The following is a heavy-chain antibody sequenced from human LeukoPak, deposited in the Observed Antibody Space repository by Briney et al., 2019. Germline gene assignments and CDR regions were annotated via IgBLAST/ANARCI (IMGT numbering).Heavy chain of an antibody. Sequence: ASVKVSCKASGYTFTSYGISWVRQAPGQGLEWRGWISAYNGNTNYAQKLQGRVTMTTDTSTSTAYMELRSLRSDDTAVYYCARDLDGDHHPFYFDYWGQGTLVTVSS. V-gene: IGHV1-18*01. CDR3: ARDLDGDHHPFYFDY. D-gene: IGHD4-17*01. J-gene: IGHJ4*02. CDR2: ISAYNGNT. CDR1: GYTFTSYG.